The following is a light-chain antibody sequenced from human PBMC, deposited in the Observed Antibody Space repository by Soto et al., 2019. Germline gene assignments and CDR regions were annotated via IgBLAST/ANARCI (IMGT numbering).Light chain of an antibody. CDR1: QSISNS. CDR3: QQYNNLPPRT. Sequence: EIVMTQSPASLSVSPGETATLSCRASQSISNSLAWYQQKPGQAPSLLIYGASTRATGIPARFSGSGSGTEFTLTISSLQSEDSALYYCQQYNNLPPRTFGQGTKLEIK. V-gene: IGKV3-15*01. CDR2: GAS. J-gene: IGKJ2*01.